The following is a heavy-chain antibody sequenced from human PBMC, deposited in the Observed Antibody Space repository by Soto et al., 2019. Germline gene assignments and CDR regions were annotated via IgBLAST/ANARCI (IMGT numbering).Heavy chain of an antibody. V-gene: IGHV3-30-3*01. CDR1: GFTFSSYT. Sequence: GGSLRLSCAASGFTFSSYTMNWVRQAPGKGLEWVAVTSYDGSNKYYADSVEGRFTISRDNSKNTLYLQTSSLTTEDTAMYYCARDWETSATGLIDSWGQGTLVTVSS. J-gene: IGHJ4*02. D-gene: IGHD3-9*01. CDR3: ARDWETSATGLIDS. CDR2: TSYDGSNK.